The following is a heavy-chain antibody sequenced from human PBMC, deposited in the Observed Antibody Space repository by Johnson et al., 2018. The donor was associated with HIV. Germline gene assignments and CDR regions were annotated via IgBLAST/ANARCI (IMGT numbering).Heavy chain of an antibody. CDR1: GFTFSSYA. D-gene: IGHD3-22*01. CDR2: IRSNGGST. J-gene: IGHJ3*02. CDR3: TTGSSGSNAFDI. V-gene: IGHV3-64*01. Sequence: VQLVESGGGLVQPGGSLRLSCAASGFTFSSYAMHWVRQAPGKGLEYVSAIRSNGGSTYYATSVKGRFTISRDNSKNTLYLQMNSLKTEDTAVYYCTTGSSGSNAFDIWGQGTMVTVSS.